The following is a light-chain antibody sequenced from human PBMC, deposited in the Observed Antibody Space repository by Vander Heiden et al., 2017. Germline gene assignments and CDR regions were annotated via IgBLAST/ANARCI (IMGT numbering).Light chain of an antibody. J-gene: IGLJ3*02. CDR2: DVS. V-gene: IGLV2-11*01. CDR1: SSDVGGYNY. CDR3: CSYAGSYTYWV. Sequence: QSALTQPRSVSGSPGQSVTISCPGTSSDVGGYNYVSWYQQHPGKAPKLMIYDVSKRPSGVPDRFPGPKSGHKAPLTNPGVQAEDEADYYCCSYAGSYTYWVFGGGTKLTVL.